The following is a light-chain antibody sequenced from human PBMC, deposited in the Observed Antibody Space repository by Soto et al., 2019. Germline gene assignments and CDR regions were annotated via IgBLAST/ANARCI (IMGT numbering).Light chain of an antibody. CDR2: EVS. J-gene: IGLJ1*01. CDR1: SSDVGGYNF. V-gene: IGLV2-14*01. Sequence: QSALTQPASVSGSPGQSITISCTGTSSDVGGYNFVSWYQQHPGIAPKLMIYEVSNRPSGVSNRFSGSKSGNTASLTISGLQAEDEADYYCGSYTDTNTLDVFGTGTKLTVL. CDR3: GSYTDTNTLDV.